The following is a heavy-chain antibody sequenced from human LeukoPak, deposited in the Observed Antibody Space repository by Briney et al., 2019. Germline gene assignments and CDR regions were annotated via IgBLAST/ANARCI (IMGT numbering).Heavy chain of an antibody. CDR1: GFTFSSYG. CDR3: AKDRFSSSWYPHYFDY. D-gene: IGHD6-13*01. J-gene: IGHJ4*02. CDR2: IRYDGSNK. V-gene: IGHV3-30*02. Sequence: GGSLRLSCAASGFTFSSYGMHWVRQAPGKGLEWVAFIRYDGSNKYYADSVKGRFTISRDNSRNTLYLQMNSLRAEDTAVYYCAKDRFSSSWYPHYFDYRGQGTLVTVSS.